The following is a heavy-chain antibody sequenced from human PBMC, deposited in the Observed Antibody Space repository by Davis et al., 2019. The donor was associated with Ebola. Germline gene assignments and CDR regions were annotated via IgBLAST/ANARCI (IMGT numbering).Heavy chain of an antibody. CDR1: GFTFSTYW. CDR2: TSFDGKNE. CDR3: ARGPDVVALVAPTLPDY. D-gene: IGHD2-15*01. Sequence: GESLKISCAASGFTFSTYWMSWVRQGPGKGLEWVAITSFDGKNEYYADSVKGRFAISRDNAKDTLSLQMNSLRPEDTGIYYCARGPDVVALVAPTLPDYWGQGTLVTVSS. V-gene: IGHV3-30*09. J-gene: IGHJ4*02.